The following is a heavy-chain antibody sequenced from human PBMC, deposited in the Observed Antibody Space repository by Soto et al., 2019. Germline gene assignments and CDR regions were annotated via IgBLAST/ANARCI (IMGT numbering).Heavy chain of an antibody. Sequence: QVQLVESGGGVVQPGRSLRLSCAASGFTFTIYAMHWVRQAPGEGLEWVAVVSNDGRDEYYADSVKGRFTIFRDNSKNTLYMQMSSLRDEDTAVYYCASGAPYTVYFHYWGQGTLVTVSS. J-gene: IGHJ1*01. D-gene: IGHD3-16*01. V-gene: IGHV3-30*04. CDR2: VSNDGRDE. CDR1: GFTFTIYA. CDR3: ASGAPYTVYFHY.